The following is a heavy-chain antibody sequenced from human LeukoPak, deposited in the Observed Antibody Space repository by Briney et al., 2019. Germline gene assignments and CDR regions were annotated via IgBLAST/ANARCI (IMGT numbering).Heavy chain of an antibody. CDR3: ARVRSDYYDSSGYYLDDEFDY. V-gene: IGHV1-69*05. CDR2: IIPIFGTA. Sequence: ASVKVSCKASGGTFSSYAISWVRQAPGQGLEWMGGIIPIFGTANYAQKFQGRVTITTDESTSTAYMELSSLRSEDTAVYYCARVRSDYYDSSGYYLDDEFDYWGQGTLVTVSS. D-gene: IGHD3-22*01. J-gene: IGHJ4*02. CDR1: GGTFSSYA.